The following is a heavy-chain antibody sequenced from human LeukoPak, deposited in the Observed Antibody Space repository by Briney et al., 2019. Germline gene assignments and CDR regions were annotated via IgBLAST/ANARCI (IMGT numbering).Heavy chain of an antibody. CDR1: GGSFSGYY. J-gene: IGHJ4*02. CDR2: INHSGST. CDR3: AREVVWSGYFEY. Sequence: SETLSLTCAVYGGSFSGYYWSWIRQPPGKGLEWIGEINHSGSTNYNPSLKSRVTISVDTSKNQFSLKLTSVTTAGTAVYYCAREVVWSGYFEYWGQGVLVSVSS. V-gene: IGHV4-34*01. D-gene: IGHD3-9*01.